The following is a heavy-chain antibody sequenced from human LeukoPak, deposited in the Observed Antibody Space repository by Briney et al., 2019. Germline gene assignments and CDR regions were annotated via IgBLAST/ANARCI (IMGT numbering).Heavy chain of an antibody. J-gene: IGHJ4*02. V-gene: IGHV4-39*07. CDR1: GGSISSSSYY. CDR3: ARVRLRAYFDY. D-gene: IGHD5-12*01. CDR2: IYYSGST. Sequence: SSETLSLTCTVSGGSISSSSYYWGWIRQPPGKGLEWIGSIYYSGSTYYNPSLKSRVTISVDTSKNQFSLKLSSVTAADTAVYYCARVRLRAYFDYWGQGTLVTVSS.